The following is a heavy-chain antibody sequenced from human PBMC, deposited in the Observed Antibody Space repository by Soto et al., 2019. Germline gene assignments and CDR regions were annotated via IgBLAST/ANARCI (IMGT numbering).Heavy chain of an antibody. Sequence: ASVKVSCKASGYTFTSYGISCVRQAPGQGLEWMGWISAYNGIANYAQKFQGRVTITADKSTSTAYMELSSLRSEDTAVYYCARDSATPFDYWGQGTLVTVPS. D-gene: IGHD2-15*01. CDR1: GYTFTSYG. CDR2: ISAYNGIA. J-gene: IGHJ4*02. V-gene: IGHV1-18*01. CDR3: ARDSATPFDY.